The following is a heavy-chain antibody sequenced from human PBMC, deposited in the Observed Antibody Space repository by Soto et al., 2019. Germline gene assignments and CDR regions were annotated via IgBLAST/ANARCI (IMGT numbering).Heavy chain of an antibody. V-gene: IGHV4-59*01. Sequence: QVQLQESGPGLVKPSETLSLTCTVSGGSISSYYWSWIRQPPGKGLEWIGYIYYSGSTNYNPSLKRRVTISVDTSKNQFSLKLSSVTAADTAVYYCARAMRGSYLRYFDYWGQGTLVTFSS. CDR1: GGSISSYY. J-gene: IGHJ4*02. CDR3: ARAMRGSYLRYFDY. D-gene: IGHD1-26*01. CDR2: IYYSGST.